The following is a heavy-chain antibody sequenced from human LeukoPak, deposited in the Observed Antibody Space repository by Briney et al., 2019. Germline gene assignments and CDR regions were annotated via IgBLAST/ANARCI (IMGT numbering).Heavy chain of an antibody. J-gene: IGHJ4*02. D-gene: IGHD3-22*01. CDR1: GGSIRSYY. V-gene: IGHV4-59*01. CDR3: ARGYDSSGYNY. Sequence: KPSETLSLTCTVSGGSIRSYYWSWIRQPPGKGLEWIGYIYYSGSTNYNPSLKSRVTISVDTSKNQFSLKLSSVTAADTAVYYCARGYDSSGYNYWGQGTLVTVSS. CDR2: IYYSGST.